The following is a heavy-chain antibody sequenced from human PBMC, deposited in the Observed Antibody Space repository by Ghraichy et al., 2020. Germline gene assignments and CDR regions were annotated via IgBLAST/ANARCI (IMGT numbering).Heavy chain of an antibody. V-gene: IGHV4-34*01. Sequence: SETLSLTCAVYGGSFSGYYWSWIRQPPGKGLEWIGEINHSGSTNYNPSLKSRVTISVDTSKNQFSLKLSSVTAADTAVYYCARGESLAPWGQGTLVTVSS. CDR1: GGSFSGYY. CDR3: ARGESLAP. J-gene: IGHJ5*02. CDR2: INHSGST.